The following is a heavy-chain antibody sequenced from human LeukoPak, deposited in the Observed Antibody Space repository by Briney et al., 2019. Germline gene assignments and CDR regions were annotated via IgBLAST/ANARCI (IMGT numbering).Heavy chain of an antibody. CDR3: VPYCSGSTCYLGFDY. D-gene: IGHD2-15*01. Sequence: PGGSLRLSCAASGFTFRTYWMSWVRQAPGKGLEWVSSISTSSSYMYYADSVKGRFTISRDNAKNSLYLQMNSLRAEDTAVYYCVPYCSGSTCYLGFDYWGQGTLVTVSS. V-gene: IGHV3-21*01. CDR2: ISTSSSYM. J-gene: IGHJ4*02. CDR1: GFTFRTYW.